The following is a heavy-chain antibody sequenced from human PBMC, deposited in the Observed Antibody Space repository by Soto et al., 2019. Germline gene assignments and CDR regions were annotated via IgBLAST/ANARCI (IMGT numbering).Heavy chain of an antibody. CDR3: ARENPTRGGGAFDI. CDR2: ISSSSNTI. Sequence: EVQLVESGGGLVQPGGSLRLSCAASGFTFSSYSMNWVRQAPGKGLEWVSYISSSSNTIYYADSVKGRFTISRDNAKNSLYLQMNSLRAEGTAVYHCARENPTRGGGAFDIWGQGTMVTVSS. CDR1: GFTFSSYS. J-gene: IGHJ3*02. D-gene: IGHD3-16*01. V-gene: IGHV3-48*01.